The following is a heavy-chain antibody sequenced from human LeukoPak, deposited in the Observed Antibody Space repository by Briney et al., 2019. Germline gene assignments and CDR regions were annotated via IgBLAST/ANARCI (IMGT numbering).Heavy chain of an antibody. Sequence: ASVKVSCKASGYTFTGYYMQWVRQAPGRGLEWMGWINPKSGGTNYAQKFQGRVTMTRDTSISTAYMELSKLTSDDTAVYYCAPSSSDYFDYWGQGTLVTVSS. CDR3: APSSSDYFDY. CDR2: INPKSGGT. V-gene: IGHV1-2*02. CDR1: GYTFTGYY. J-gene: IGHJ4*02. D-gene: IGHD6-13*01.